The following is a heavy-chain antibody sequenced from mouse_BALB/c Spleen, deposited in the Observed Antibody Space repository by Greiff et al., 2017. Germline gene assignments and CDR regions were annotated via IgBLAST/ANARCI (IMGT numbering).Heavy chain of an antibody. Sequence: EVQLQQSGAELVRSGASVKLSCTASGFNIKDYYMHWVKQRPEQGLEWIGWIDPENGDTEYAPKFQGKATMTADTSSNTAYLQLSSLTSEDTAVDYCNAYYRYAWFAYWGQGTLVTVSA. V-gene: IGHV14-4*02. J-gene: IGHJ3*01. CDR2: IDPENGDT. CDR3: NAYYRYAWFAY. CDR1: GFNIKDYY. D-gene: IGHD2-14*01.